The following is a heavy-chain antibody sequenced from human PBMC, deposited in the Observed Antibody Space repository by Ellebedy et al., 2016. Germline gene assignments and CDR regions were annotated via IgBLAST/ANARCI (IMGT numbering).Heavy chain of an antibody. J-gene: IGHJ4*02. V-gene: IGHV3-23*01. CDR3: AKDRGGVVTPLDY. Sequence: GESLKISXAASGFTFSSYAMSWVRQAPGKGLEWVSAISGSGGSTYYADSVKGRFTISRDNSKNTLYLQMNSLRAEDTAVYYCAKDRGGVVTPLDYWGQGTLVTVSS. CDR1: GFTFSSYA. CDR2: ISGSGGST. D-gene: IGHD4-23*01.